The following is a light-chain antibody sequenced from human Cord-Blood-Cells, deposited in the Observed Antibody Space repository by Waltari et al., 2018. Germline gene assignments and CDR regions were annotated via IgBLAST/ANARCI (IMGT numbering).Light chain of an antibody. J-gene: IGKJ5*01. V-gene: IGKV3-11*01. CDR3: QQRSNWPIT. CDR2: DAS. Sequence: EIVLTQSPATLSLSPGERATLSCRASQSVSSYLAWYQQKPGQAPRLLIYDASNGATSIPARFSGSWSGTDFTLTISRLEPEDFADYYCQQRSNWPITFGQGTRLEIK. CDR1: QSVSSY.